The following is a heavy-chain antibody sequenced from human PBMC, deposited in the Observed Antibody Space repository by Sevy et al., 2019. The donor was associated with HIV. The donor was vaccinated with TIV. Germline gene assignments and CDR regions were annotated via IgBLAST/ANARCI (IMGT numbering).Heavy chain of an antibody. CDR3: ARPLVVPAAPKHYYYGMDV. Sequence: RGSLRLSCAASGFTFSSYGMHWVRQAPGKGLEWVAVIWYDGSNKYYADSVKGRFTISRDNSKNTLYLQMNSLRAEDTAVYYCARPLVVPAAPKHYYYGMDVWGQGTTVTVSS. V-gene: IGHV3-33*01. CDR1: GFTFSSYG. D-gene: IGHD2-2*01. CDR2: IWYDGSNK. J-gene: IGHJ6*02.